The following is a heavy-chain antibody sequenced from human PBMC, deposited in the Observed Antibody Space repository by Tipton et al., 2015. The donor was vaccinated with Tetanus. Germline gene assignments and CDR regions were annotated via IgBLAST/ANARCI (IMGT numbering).Heavy chain of an antibody. Sequence: LRLSCTVSGGSFSLYYWNWVRQSPGKGLEWIGEISHSGSSSYRPSLKSRVTISVDTSKNQFSLRLRSVAAADTAVYYCARGGRDAYNNPLGAFDVWGRGTTVTVSS. D-gene: IGHD5-24*01. CDR2: ISHSGSS. CDR3: ARGGRDAYNNPLGAFDV. CDR1: GGSFSLYY. J-gene: IGHJ3*01. V-gene: IGHV4-34*01.